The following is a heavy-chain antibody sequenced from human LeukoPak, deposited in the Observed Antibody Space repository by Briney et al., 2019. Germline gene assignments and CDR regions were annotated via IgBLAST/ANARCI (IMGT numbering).Heavy chain of an antibody. Sequence: ASVKVSCKASGYTFDSYGFTWVRQAPGQGLEWMGWITAYNGDTHYAQKFQGRVGMTTDTSTSTAYMEVRSLRSDDTAVYYCARGGATTAIDYWGQGTLVTVSS. J-gene: IGHJ4*02. CDR1: GYTFDSYG. CDR3: ARGGATTAIDY. V-gene: IGHV1-18*01. D-gene: IGHD5-12*01. CDR2: ITAYNGDT.